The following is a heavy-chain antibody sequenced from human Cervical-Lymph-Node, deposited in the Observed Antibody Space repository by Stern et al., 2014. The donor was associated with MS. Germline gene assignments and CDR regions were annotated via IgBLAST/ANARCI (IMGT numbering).Heavy chain of an antibody. CDR1: GFTFIRYA. CDR2: ISYDGINK. CDR3: ARDRLDGDYVYYYGLDV. Sequence: VQLVESGGGVVRPGRSLRLSCATSGFTFIRYAVLWVRQAPGKGLEWVAAISYDGINKFYGDSVKGRFTISRDNSKNTLYLQMNNLRPEDSGVYHCARDRLDGDYVYYYGLDVWGQGTTVTVSS. V-gene: IGHV3-30*04. D-gene: IGHD4-17*01. J-gene: IGHJ6*02.